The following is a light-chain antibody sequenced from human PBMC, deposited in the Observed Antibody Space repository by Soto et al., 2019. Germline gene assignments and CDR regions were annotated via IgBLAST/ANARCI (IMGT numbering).Light chain of an antibody. CDR2: QDT. V-gene: IGLV3-1*01. J-gene: IGLJ2*01. CDR3: QAWDSVSAVV. Sequence: SYELTQPPSVSVSPGQTASITCSGDKLGDKFTCWYQQKPGQSPVLLIYQDTRRPSGIPERFSGSNSGNTTTLTISGTQAMDEADYYCQAWDSVSAVVFGGGTKLTVL. CDR1: KLGDKF.